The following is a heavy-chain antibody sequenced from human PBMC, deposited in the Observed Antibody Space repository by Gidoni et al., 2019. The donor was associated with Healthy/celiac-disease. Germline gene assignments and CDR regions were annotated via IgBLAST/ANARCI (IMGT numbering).Heavy chain of an antibody. CDR2: MNPNRGNT. CDR3: ARGGYSGSYPKFDP. D-gene: IGHD1-26*01. V-gene: IGHV1-8*01. J-gene: IGHJ5*02. CDR1: GYTFTSYD. Sequence: QVQLVQSGAEVKKPGASVKVSGKASGYTFTSYDINWVRQATRQGREWMGWMNPNRGNTGYAQKFQGRVTMTRNTSISTAYMELSSLRSEDTAVYYCARGGYSGSYPKFDPWGQGTLVTVSS.